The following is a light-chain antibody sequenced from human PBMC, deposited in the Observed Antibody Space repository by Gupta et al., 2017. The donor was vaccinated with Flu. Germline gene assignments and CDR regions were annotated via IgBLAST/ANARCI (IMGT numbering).Light chain of an antibody. CDR2: GAS. V-gene: IGKV1-6*01. CDR1: QAIRND. Sequence: AIQMTQSPSSLSASVGDTVTITCRASQAIRNDLGWYQQKPGRAPKLLFYGASTIQSGLPSRFSGSGSGTDFTLTISSLQPEDFATYYCQQNHNYPVTFGHGTKVDF. CDR3: QQNHNYPVT. J-gene: IGKJ3*01.